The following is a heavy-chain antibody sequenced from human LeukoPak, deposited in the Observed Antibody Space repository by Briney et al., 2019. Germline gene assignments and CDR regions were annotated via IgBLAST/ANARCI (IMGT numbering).Heavy chain of an antibody. CDR2: IYYSGST. Sequence: SETLSLTCTVSGGSISSSSYYWGWIRQPPGKGLEWIESIYYSGSTYYNPSLKSRVTISVDTSKNHFSLKLSSVTAADTAVYYCARETGYSAAYYYYYMDVWGKGTTVTVSS. J-gene: IGHJ6*03. CDR3: ARETGYSAAYYYYYMDV. CDR1: GGSISSSSYY. V-gene: IGHV4-39*07. D-gene: IGHD2-15*01.